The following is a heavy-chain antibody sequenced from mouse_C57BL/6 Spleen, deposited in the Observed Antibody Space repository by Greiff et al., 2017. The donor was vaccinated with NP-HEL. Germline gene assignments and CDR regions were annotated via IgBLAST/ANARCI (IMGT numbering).Heavy chain of an antibody. CDR2: IHPNSGST. V-gene: IGHV1-64*01. CDR1: GYTFTSYW. CDR3: ARCWEWAMDY. D-gene: IGHD4-1*01. J-gene: IGHJ4*01. Sequence: VQLQQSGAELVKPGASVKLSCKASGYTFTSYWMHWVKQRPGQGLEWIGMIHPNSGSTNYNEKFKSKATLTVDKSSSTAYMQLSSLTSEDSAVYYCARCWEWAMDYWGQGTSVTVSS.